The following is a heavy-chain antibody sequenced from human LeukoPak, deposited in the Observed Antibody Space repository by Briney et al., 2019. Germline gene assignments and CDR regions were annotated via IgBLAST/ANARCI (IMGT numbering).Heavy chain of an antibody. Sequence: GGSLRLSCAASGFYFSSHGMTWVRQAPGKGLEWVSAISISGSKTYYADSVKGRFTISRDNSKNTLYLQMNSLRAEDTAVYYCANEIRPNDYWGQGTQVTVSS. J-gene: IGHJ4*02. CDR1: GFYFSSHG. D-gene: IGHD4-17*01. CDR3: ANEIRPNDY. CDR2: ISISGSKT. V-gene: IGHV3-23*01.